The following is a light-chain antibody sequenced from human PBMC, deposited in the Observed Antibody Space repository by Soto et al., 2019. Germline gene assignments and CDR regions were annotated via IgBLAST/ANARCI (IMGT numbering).Light chain of an antibody. CDR3: QQYNSWPPIT. CDR2: GAF. CDR1: QSVSSN. Sequence: IVMTQSPVTLSVSPGERVTLSCRAIQSVSSNLAWYQQKPGQAPSLLIYGAFTRATGIPARFSGTGSGTEFTLTITRLEPEDFAVYYCQQYNSWPPITFGQGTRLEIK. V-gene: IGKV3-15*01. J-gene: IGKJ5*01.